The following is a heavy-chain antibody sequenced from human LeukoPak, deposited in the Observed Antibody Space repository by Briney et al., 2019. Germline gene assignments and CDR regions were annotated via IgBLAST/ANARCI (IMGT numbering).Heavy chain of an antibody. Sequence: SETLSLTCAVYGGSFSGYYWSWIRQPPGKGLEWIGEINHSGSTNYNPSLKSRVTISVDTSKSQFSLKLSSVTAADTAVYYCARGHLGYGYSYYGMDVWGQGTTVTVSS. CDR2: INHSGST. D-gene: IGHD5-18*01. CDR3: ARGHLGYGYSYYGMDV. J-gene: IGHJ6*02. V-gene: IGHV4-34*01. CDR1: GGSFSGYY.